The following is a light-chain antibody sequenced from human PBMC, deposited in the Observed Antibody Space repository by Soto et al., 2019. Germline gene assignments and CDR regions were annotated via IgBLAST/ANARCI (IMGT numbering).Light chain of an antibody. V-gene: IGLV2-14*01. Sequence: QSVVTQPPSASGTPGQRVTISCSGTSSDVGGYNYVSWYQQHPGKAPKLMIYEVSNRPSGVSNRFSGSKSGNTASLTISGLQAEDEADYYCSSYTSSSTLLFGGGTKLTVL. CDR1: SSDVGGYNY. J-gene: IGLJ2*01. CDR2: EVS. CDR3: SSYTSSSTLL.